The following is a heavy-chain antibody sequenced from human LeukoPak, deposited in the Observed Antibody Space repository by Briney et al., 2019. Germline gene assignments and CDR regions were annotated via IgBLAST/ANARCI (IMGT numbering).Heavy chain of an antibody. CDR3: ASQHIVVVTAPFDI. V-gene: IGHV4-59*08. CDR2: IYYSGST. D-gene: IGHD2-21*02. CDR1: GGSTSSYY. Sequence: SETLSLTCTVSGGSTSSYYWSWIRQPPGKGLEWIGYIYYSGSTNYNPSLKSRVTISVDTSKNQFSLKLSSVTAADTAVYYCASQHIVVVTAPFDIWGQGTMVTVSS. J-gene: IGHJ3*02.